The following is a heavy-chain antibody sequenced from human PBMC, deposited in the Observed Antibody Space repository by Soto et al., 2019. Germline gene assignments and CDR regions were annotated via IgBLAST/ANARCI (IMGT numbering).Heavy chain of an antibody. CDR1: GFTFSSYA. D-gene: IGHD2-2*01. V-gene: IGHV3-30-3*01. J-gene: IGHJ4*02. CDR3: ATGTSSLTRFDY. Sequence: PGGSLRLSCAASGFTFSSYAMHWVRQAPGKGLEWVAVISYDGSNKYYADSVKGRFTISRDNSKNTLYLQMNSLRAGDTAVYYCATGTSSLTRFDYWGQVTLVTVSS. CDR2: ISYDGSNK.